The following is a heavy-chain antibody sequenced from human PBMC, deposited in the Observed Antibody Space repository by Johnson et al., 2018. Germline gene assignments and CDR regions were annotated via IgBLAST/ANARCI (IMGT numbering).Heavy chain of an antibody. V-gene: IGHV3-30*18. CDR2: ISYDGTNK. CDR3: AKDRVVITNDSDVGMGV. CDR1: GFTFSSYG. J-gene: IGHJ6*02. D-gene: IGHD3-22*01. Sequence: QVQLVQSGGGVVQPGRSLRLSCAASGFTFSSYGMHWVRQAPGKGLEWVAVISYDGTNKYYAGSVKGRFTISRDNSKSTLYLQMNSLRAEDTAVCYCAKDRVVITNDSDVGMGVWGQGTTVTVSS.